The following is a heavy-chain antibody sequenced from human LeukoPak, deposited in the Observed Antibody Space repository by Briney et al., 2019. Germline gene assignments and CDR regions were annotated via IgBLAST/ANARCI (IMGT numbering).Heavy chain of an antibody. CDR2: IYSGGST. Sequence: GGSLRLSCAASGFTFSSNYMSWVRQAPGKGLEWVSVIYSGGSTYYADSVKGRFTISRDNSKNTLYLQMNSLRAEDTAVYYCARGPRITSHFDWLWVDYWGQGTLVTVSS. CDR3: ARGPRITSHFDWLWVDY. CDR1: GFTFSSNY. D-gene: IGHD3-9*01. V-gene: IGHV3-53*01. J-gene: IGHJ4*02.